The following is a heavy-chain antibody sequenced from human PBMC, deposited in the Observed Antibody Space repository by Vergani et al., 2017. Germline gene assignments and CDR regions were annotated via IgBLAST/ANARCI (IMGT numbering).Heavy chain of an antibody. Sequence: QLQLQESGPGLVKPSETLSLTCTVSGGSISSSSYYWGWIRQPXGKGLGWIGRIYYSWRTYYNPSLKSRVTISVDPSKNQCSLKLSSVTDADTSVYYCARVLATVDAGEAGYYYDMDVWGKGTTVTVSS. J-gene: IGHJ6*03. D-gene: IGHD4-11*01. CDR3: ARVLATVDAGEAGYYYDMDV. V-gene: IGHV4-39*07. CDR1: GGSISSSSYY. CDR2: IYYSWRT.